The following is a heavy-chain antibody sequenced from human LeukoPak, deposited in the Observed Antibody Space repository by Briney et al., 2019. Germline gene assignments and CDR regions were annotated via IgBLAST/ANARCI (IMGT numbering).Heavy chain of an antibody. J-gene: IGHJ4*02. Sequence: ASAKVSCKASGYTFTGYYMHWVRQAPGQGPEWTGWINPNTGGTNYPQKFQGRVTMTRDTSISTAYMELSGLRSDDTAVYYCARDQGRYSGFDFDYWGQGTLVTVSS. D-gene: IGHD5-12*01. CDR2: INPNTGGT. V-gene: IGHV1-2*02. CDR3: ARDQGRYSGFDFDY. CDR1: GYTFTGYY.